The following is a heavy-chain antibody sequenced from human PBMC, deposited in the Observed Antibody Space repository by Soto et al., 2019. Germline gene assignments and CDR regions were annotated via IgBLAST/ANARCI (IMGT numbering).Heavy chain of an antibody. CDR1: GFTFNDYY. Sequence: QVQLVESGGGLVKPGGSLRLSCEASGFTFNDYYISWIRQAPGKGLEWVSNISSSGSSIYYADSVKGRFTISRDNAKKSLYLQMDSLRAEDTAVYYCARAIDFWSHMDVWGQGTTVTVSS. CDR2: ISSSGSSI. D-gene: IGHD3-3*01. V-gene: IGHV3-11*01. CDR3: ARAIDFWSHMDV. J-gene: IGHJ6*02.